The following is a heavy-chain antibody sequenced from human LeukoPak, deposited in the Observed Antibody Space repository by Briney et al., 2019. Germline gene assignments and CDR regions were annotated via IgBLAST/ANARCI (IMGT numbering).Heavy chain of an antibody. CDR2: IYTSGST. CDR3: ARDYRLGIVGVPAAYNYGMDV. CDR1: GGSISSYY. V-gene: IGHV4-4*07. D-gene: IGHD2-2*01. Sequence: PSETLSLTCTVSGGSISSYYWSWIRQPAGKGLEWIGRIYTSGSTNYNPSLKSRVTMSVDTSKNQFSLKLSSVTAADTAVYYCARDYRLGIVGVPAAYNYGMDVWGQGTTVTVSS. J-gene: IGHJ6*02.